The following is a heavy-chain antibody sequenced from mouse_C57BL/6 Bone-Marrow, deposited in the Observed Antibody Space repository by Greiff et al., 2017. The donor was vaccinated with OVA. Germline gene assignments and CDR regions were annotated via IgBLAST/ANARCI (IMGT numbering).Heavy chain of an antibody. CDR1: GYTFTSYW. J-gene: IGHJ4*01. Sequence: QVQLQQPGAELVRPGTSVKLSCKASGYTFTSYWMHWVKQRPGQGLEWIGVIDPSDSYTNYNQKFKGKATLTVDTSSSTAYMQLSSLTSEDSAVYYCARIMYAMDYWGQGTSVTVSS. V-gene: IGHV1-59*01. CDR2: IDPSDSYT. CDR3: ARIMYAMDY.